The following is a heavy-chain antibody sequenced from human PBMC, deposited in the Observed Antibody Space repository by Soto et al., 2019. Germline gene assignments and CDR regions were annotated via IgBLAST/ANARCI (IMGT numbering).Heavy chain of an antibody. D-gene: IGHD6-19*01. V-gene: IGHV4-31*03. CDR1: GGSISSGGYY. CDR3: ARSGSSGWYPSPGPFDY. Sequence: SETLSLTCTVSGGSISSGGYYWSWIRQHPGKGLEWIGYIYYSGSTYYNPSLKSRVTISVDTSKNQFSLKLSSVTAADTAVYYCARSGSSGWYPSPGPFDYWGQGTLGTSPQ. J-gene: IGHJ4*02. CDR2: IYYSGST.